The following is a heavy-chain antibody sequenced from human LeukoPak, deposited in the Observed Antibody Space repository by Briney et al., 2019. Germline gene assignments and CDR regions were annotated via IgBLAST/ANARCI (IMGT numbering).Heavy chain of an antibody. V-gene: IGHV3-20*04. CDR1: GFSFDDYG. D-gene: IGHD6-19*01. Sequence: GGSLRLSCAASGFSFDDYGMNWVRQAPGKGLEWVSGISGNGASTGYADSVKGRFNISRDNAKNSLYLQKNSLRAEDTALYYCARDRRIAVAWLNESFDIWGQGTMVTVCS. J-gene: IGHJ3*02. CDR3: ARDRRIAVAWLNESFDI. CDR2: ISGNGAST.